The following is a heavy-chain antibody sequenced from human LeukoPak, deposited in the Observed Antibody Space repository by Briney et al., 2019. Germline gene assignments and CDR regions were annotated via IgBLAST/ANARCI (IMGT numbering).Heavy chain of an antibody. CDR3: ARETYSATYYFDY. CDR1: GFAFSSTW. D-gene: IGHD1-26*01. V-gene: IGHV3-7*01. J-gene: IGHJ4*02. CDR2: IHPDGSVK. Sequence: GWSLRLSCAGSGFAFSSTWMSWVRQAPGKGLEWVANIHPDGSVKYFQDSVKGRFTISRDNAKSSLYLQMNSLRAEDTAVYFCARETYSATYYFDYWGQGTLVTVSS.